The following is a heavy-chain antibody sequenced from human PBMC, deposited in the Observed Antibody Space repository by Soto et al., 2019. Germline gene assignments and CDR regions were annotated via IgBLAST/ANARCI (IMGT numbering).Heavy chain of an antibody. J-gene: IGHJ4*02. CDR3: AKDGVDSGSYYRIN. Sequence: EVQLLESGGGLVQPGGSLRLSCAASGFTFSSYAMWWVLQAPGTGLEWVLDIGGSGGSTYYADSVKGRFTISRDNSKNTLYLQMNSLRAEDTAVYYCAKDGVDSGSYYRINLGQGTLVAVSS. CDR2: IGGSGGST. V-gene: IGHV3-23*01. D-gene: IGHD1-26*01. CDR1: GFTFSSYA.